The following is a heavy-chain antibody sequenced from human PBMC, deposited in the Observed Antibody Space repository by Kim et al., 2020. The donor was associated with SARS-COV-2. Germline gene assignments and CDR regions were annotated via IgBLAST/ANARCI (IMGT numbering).Heavy chain of an antibody. D-gene: IGHD3-16*01. Sequence: KGRFTISRDNSKNTLYLQMNSLRAEDTAVYYCARGTMTGGPLAYYYGMDVWGQGTTVTVSS. J-gene: IGHJ6*02. CDR3: ARGTMTGGPLAYYYGMDV. V-gene: IGHV3-30*07.